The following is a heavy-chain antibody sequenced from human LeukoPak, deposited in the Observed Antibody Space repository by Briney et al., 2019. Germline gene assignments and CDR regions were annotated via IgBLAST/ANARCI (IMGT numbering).Heavy chain of an antibody. CDR2: IIPIFGTA. V-gene: IGHV1-69*06. D-gene: IGHD6-13*01. Sequence: GASVKVSCKASGGTFSSYAISWVRQAPGQGLEWMGGIIPIFGTANYAQKFQGRVTITADKSTSTAYMELSSLRSEDTAVYYCAGLGAAAGITYFDYWGQGTLVTVSS. CDR1: GGTFSSYA. J-gene: IGHJ4*02. CDR3: AGLGAAAGITYFDY.